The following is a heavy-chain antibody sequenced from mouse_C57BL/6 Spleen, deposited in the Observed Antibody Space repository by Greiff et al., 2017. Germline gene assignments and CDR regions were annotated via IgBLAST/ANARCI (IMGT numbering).Heavy chain of an antibody. V-gene: IGHV1-82*01. Sequence: QVQLQQSGPELVKPGASVKISCKASGYAFSSSWMNWVKQRPGKGLEWIGRIYPGDGDTNYNGKFKGKATLTADKSSSTAYMQLSSLTSEDSAVYFCASSLDSSGQAWFAYWGQGTLVTVSA. CDR2: IYPGDGDT. J-gene: IGHJ3*01. CDR1: GYAFSSSW. D-gene: IGHD3-2*02. CDR3: ASSLDSSGQAWFAY.